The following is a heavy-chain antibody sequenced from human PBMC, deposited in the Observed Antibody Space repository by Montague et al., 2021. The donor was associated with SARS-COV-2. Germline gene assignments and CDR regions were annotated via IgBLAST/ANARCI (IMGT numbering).Heavy chain of an antibody. CDR2: IYYSGST. Sequence: SETLSLICTVSGGSISSYYWSWIRQPPGKGLEWIGYIYYSGSTNYNPSLKSRVTISVDTSKNQFSLKLSSVTAADTAVYYCAREKGGSYSGRRYYYYYYMDVWGKGTTVTVSS. J-gene: IGHJ6*03. CDR1: GGSISSYY. V-gene: IGHV4-59*01. D-gene: IGHD1-26*01. CDR3: AREKGGSYSGRRYYYYYYMDV.